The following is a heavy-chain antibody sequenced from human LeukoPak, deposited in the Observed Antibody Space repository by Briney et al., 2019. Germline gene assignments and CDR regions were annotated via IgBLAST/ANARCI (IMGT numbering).Heavy chain of an antibody. Sequence: GGSLRLSCAASGFTFSSYWMTWVRQAPGKGLEWVANIKQDGSEAYYVDSVKGRFTVSRDNAKNSLYLQMNSLRAEDTAVYYCARGLLGYSSFYFDYWGQGTLVTVSS. CDR2: IKQDGSEA. CDR1: GFTFSSYW. CDR3: ARGLLGYSSFYFDY. V-gene: IGHV3-7*04. D-gene: IGHD6-6*01. J-gene: IGHJ4*02.